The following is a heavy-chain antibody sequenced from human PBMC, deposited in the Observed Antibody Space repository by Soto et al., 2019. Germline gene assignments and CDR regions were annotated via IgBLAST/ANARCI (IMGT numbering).Heavy chain of an antibody. J-gene: IGHJ3*02. D-gene: IGHD2-8*02. V-gene: IGHV3-23*01. Sequence: VGSLRLSCAASGFFCSSYDMSWVRQAPGKGLEWVSTILVDGRTFYVDSVKGRFTISRDSSQNTVYLQMNSLTVGDTALYYCAKATATGGGAFDICGQGTMVTVSS. CDR3: AKATATGGGAFDI. CDR1: GFFCSSYD. CDR2: ILVDGRT.